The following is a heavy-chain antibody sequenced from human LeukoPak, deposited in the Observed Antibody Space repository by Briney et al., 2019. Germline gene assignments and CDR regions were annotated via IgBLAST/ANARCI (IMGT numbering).Heavy chain of an antibody. J-gene: IGHJ5*02. CDR2: INPNSGGT. Sequence: GASVKVSCKASGCTFTGYYMHWVRQAPGQGLEWMGWINPNSGGTNYAQKFQGRVTMTRDTSISTAYMELSRLRSDDTAVYYCARVGFRYFDWFANWGQGTLFTVSS. V-gene: IGHV1-2*02. D-gene: IGHD3-9*01. CDR1: GCTFTGYY. CDR3: ARVGFRYFDWFAN.